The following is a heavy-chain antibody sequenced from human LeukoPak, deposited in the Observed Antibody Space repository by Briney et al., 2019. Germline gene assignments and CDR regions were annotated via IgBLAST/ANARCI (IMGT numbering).Heavy chain of an antibody. J-gene: IGHJ6*03. V-gene: IGHV3-49*04. CDR2: IRSKAYGGTT. CDR1: GFTFGDYA. Sequence: GGSLRLSCTASGFTFGDYAMSWVRQAPGKGLEWVGFIRSKAYGGTTEYAASVKGRFTISRDDSKSIAYLQMNSLKTEDTAVYYCTRGSYYDYYYYYMDVWGKGTTVTVSS. D-gene: IGHD1-26*01. CDR3: TRGSYYDYYYYYMDV.